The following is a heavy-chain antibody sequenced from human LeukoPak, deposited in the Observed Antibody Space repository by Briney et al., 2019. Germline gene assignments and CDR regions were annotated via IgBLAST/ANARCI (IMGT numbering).Heavy chain of an antibody. CDR1: GFTFSSYG. CDR3: AKAHCSSTSCYGGYYYMDV. V-gene: IGHV3-30*02. Sequence: GGSLRLSCAASGFTFSSYGMHWVRQAPGKGLEWVAFIRYDGSNKYYADSVKGRITISRDNSKNTLYLQMNSLRAEDTAVYYCAKAHCSSTSCYGGYYYMDVWGKGTTVTVSS. D-gene: IGHD2-2*01. J-gene: IGHJ6*03. CDR2: IRYDGSNK.